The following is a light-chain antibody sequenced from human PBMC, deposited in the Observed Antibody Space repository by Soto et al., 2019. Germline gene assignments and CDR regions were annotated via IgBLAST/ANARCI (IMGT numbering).Light chain of an antibody. CDR1: HSINTY. CDR2: AAS. J-gene: IGKJ5*01. CDR3: QQNPSIPIT. V-gene: IGKV1-39*01. Sequence: MTQSPSTVSASVGDRDTITCRASHSINTYVNWYLQKPGKDPDLLIYAASSLQSGVPSRFSGSGSGTDFTLTITGLHLEDFATYYCQQNPSIPITSCHGTLLAIK.